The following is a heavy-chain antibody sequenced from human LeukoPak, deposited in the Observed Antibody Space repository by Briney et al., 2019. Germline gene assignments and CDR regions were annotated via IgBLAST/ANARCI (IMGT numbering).Heavy chain of an antibody. V-gene: IGHV1-18*04. CDR3: AREYCSSTSCYAIDY. CDR1: GYTFTSYG. D-gene: IGHD2-2*01. J-gene: IGHJ4*02. Sequence: EASVKVSCKASGYTFTSYGISWVRQAPGQGLEWMGWISAYNGNTNYAQKLQGRVTITTDTSTSTAYMELRSLRSDDTAVYYCAREYCSSTSCYAIDYWGQGTLVTVSS. CDR2: ISAYNGNT.